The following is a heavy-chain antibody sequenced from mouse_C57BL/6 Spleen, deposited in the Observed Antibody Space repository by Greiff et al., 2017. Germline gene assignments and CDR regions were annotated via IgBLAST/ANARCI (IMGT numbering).Heavy chain of an antibody. Sequence: VQLKESGPVLVKPGASVKMSCKASGYTFTDYYMNWVKQSHGKSLEWIGVINPYNGGTSYNQKFKGKATLTVDKSSSTAYMELNSLTSEDSAVYYCAREGAYDYDVRFAYWGQGTLVTVSA. CDR2: INPYNGGT. J-gene: IGHJ3*01. D-gene: IGHD2-4*01. CDR1: GYTFTDYY. V-gene: IGHV1-19*01. CDR3: AREGAYDYDVRFAY.